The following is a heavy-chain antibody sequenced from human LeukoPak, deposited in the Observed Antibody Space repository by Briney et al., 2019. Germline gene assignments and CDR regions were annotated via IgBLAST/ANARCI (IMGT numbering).Heavy chain of an antibody. CDR3: ARTTYYYDSSGYPFDY. V-gene: IGHV3-48*04. CDR1: GFTFSSYS. D-gene: IGHD3-22*01. CDR2: ISSSGSTI. Sequence: GGSLRVSCAASGFTFSSYSMNWVRQAPGKGLEWVSYISSSGSTIYYADSVKGRFTISRDNAKNSLYLQMNSLRAEDTAVYYCARTTYYYDSSGYPFDYWGQGTLVTVSS. J-gene: IGHJ4*02.